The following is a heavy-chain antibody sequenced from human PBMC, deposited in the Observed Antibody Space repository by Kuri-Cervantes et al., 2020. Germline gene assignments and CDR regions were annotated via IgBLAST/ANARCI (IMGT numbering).Heavy chain of an antibody. Sequence: SETLSLTCAVSGYSISSGYYWGWIRQPPGKGLEWIGSIYHSGSTYYNPSFKSRVTISVDTSKNQFSLKLSSVTAVDTAVYYCARELRYSSSWYTHNWFDPWGQGTLVTVSS. D-gene: IGHD6-13*01. CDR3: ARELRYSSSWYTHNWFDP. J-gene: IGHJ5*02. CDR1: GYSISSGYY. V-gene: IGHV4-38-2*02. CDR2: IYHSGST.